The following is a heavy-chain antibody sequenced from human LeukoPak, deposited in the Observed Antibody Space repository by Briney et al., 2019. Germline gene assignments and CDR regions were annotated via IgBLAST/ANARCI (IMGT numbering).Heavy chain of an antibody. CDR1: GFTFSSYA. D-gene: IGHD1-26*01. Sequence: GGSLRLSCAASGFTFSSYAMSWVRQVPGKGLEWVAVISYDGSNKYYADSVKGRFTISRDNSKNTLYLQMNSLRAEDTAVYYCARDLKIIVGATAVDYWGQGTLVTVSS. V-gene: IGHV3-30-3*01. J-gene: IGHJ4*02. CDR3: ARDLKIIVGATAVDY. CDR2: ISYDGSNK.